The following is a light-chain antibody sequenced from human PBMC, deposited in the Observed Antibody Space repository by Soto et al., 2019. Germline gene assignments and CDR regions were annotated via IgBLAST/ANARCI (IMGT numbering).Light chain of an antibody. V-gene: IGKV1-39*01. J-gene: IGKJ5*01. CDR1: QTISTY. CDR3: QQSYSTLIT. Sequence: DLKMTQSPSSLSASVGDRVTITCRASQTISTYLNWYQQKPGKAPSLLIYAATTLQSGVPSRFSGSGSGTDFSLTISSLQPEDLGTYYCQQSYSTLITFGQGTRLEIK. CDR2: AAT.